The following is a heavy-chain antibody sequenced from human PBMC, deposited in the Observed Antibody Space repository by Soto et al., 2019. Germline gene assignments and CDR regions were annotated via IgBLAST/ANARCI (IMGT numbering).Heavy chain of an antibody. CDR1: GYTFTSYY. J-gene: IGHJ6*02. D-gene: IGHD3-3*01. CDR3: ARDAIWSGYRDYGMDV. V-gene: IGHV1-46*01. CDR2: INPSGGST. Sequence: ASVKVSCKASGYTFTSYYMHWVRQAPGQGLEWMGIINPSGGSTSYAQKFQGRVTMTRDTSTSTVYMELSSLRSEDTAVYYCARDAIWSGYRDYGMDVWGQGTTVTAP.